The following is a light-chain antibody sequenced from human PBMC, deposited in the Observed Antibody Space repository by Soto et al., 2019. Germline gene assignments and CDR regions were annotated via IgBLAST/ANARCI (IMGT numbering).Light chain of an antibody. V-gene: IGLV2-14*01. Sequence: QSALAQPASVSGSPGQSITFSCTGTSSDVGAYNSVSWYRQYPGRAPKLILYDVANRPSGVSTRFSGSKSANTASLTISGLQADDKADYYCSSYTSSSTWVFGGGTKVTVL. CDR2: DVA. CDR3: SSYTSSSTWV. J-gene: IGLJ3*02. CDR1: SSDVGAYNS.